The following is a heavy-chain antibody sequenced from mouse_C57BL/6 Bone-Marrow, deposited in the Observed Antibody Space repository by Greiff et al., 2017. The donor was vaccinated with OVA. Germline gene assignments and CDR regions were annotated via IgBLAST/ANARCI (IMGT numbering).Heavy chain of an antibody. D-gene: IGHD2-1*01. V-gene: IGHV1-5*01. J-gene: IGHJ4*01. CDR2: IYPGNSDT. CDR1: GYTFTSYW. CDR3: TRGGNYGNPYAMDY. Sequence: EVKLVESGTVLARPGASVKMSCKTSGYTFTSYWMHWVKQRPGQGLEWIGAIYPGNSDTSYNQKFKGKAKLTAVTSASTAYMELSSLTNEDSAVYYCTRGGNYGNPYAMDYWGQGTSVTVSS.